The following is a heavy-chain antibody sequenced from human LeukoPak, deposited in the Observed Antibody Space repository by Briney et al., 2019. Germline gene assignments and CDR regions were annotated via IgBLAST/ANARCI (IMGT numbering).Heavy chain of an antibody. D-gene: IGHD6-19*01. V-gene: IGHV1-46*01. J-gene: IGHJ6*02. CDR2: INPSGGST. Sequence: ASVKVSCKASGYTFTSYYMHWVRQAPGQGLEWMGIINPSGGSTSYAQKFQGRVTMTRDTSTSTVYMELSGLRSEDTAVYYCARGGSSGWYPSNYYYYGMDVWGXGTTVTVSS. CDR3: ARGGSSGWYPSNYYYYGMDV. CDR1: GYTFTSYY.